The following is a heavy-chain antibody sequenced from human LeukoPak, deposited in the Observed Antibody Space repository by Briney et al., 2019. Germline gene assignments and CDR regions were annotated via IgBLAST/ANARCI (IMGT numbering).Heavy chain of an antibody. D-gene: IGHD6-13*01. CDR2: INHSGST. CDR3: ARGRSSSWYLV. CDR1: GGSFSGYY. Sequence: NPSETLSLTCAVYGGSFSGYYWSWLRQPPGKGREWIVEINHSGSTNYNPSLKSRVTISVDTTKNQFSLMLSSGTAAETAVYYCARGRSSSWYLVWGQGHRVTVSS. V-gene: IGHV4-34*01. J-gene: IGHJ4*02.